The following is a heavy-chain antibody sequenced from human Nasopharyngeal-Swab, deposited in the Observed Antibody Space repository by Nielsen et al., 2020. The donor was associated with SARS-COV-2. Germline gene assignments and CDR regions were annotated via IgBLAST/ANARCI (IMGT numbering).Heavy chain of an antibody. D-gene: IGHD1-26*01. V-gene: IGHV1-46*01. Sequence: WVRQAPGQGLEWMGIINPSGGSTSYAQKFQGRVTMTRDTSTSTVYMELSSLRSEDTAVYYCARDQANDNSGSYSFFSGPQYYFDYWGQGTLVTVSS. CDR3: ARDQANDNSGSYSFFSGPQYYFDY. CDR2: INPSGGST. J-gene: IGHJ4*02.